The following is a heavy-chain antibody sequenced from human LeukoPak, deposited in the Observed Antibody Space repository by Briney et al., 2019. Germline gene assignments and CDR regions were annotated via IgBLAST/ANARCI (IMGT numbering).Heavy chain of an antibody. Sequence: GGSLRLSCAASGFTFGNYYLTWVRQAPGKGLEWVANINQDGSLEKYVDSVKGRFTISRDNAENSVYLQMNSLRAEDTAVYYCARDGHNGNDFDYWGQGTLVTVSS. D-gene: IGHD1-1*01. CDR2: INQDGSLE. J-gene: IGHJ4*02. CDR3: ARDGHNGNDFDY. V-gene: IGHV3-7*01. CDR1: GFTFGNYY.